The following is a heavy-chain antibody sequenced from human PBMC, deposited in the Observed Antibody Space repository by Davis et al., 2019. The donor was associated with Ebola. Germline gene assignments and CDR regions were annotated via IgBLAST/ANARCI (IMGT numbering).Heavy chain of an antibody. Sequence: ASVKVSCKASGYTFTSYGISWVRQAPAQPLHLFLWLSAYNGNTNYAQKLQGRVTMTTDTSTSTAYMELRSLRSDDTAVYYCARDSRGSRPFDYWGQGTLVTVSS. CDR1: GYTFTSYG. D-gene: IGHD2-15*01. CDR2: LSAYNGNT. J-gene: IGHJ4*02. V-gene: IGHV1-18*01. CDR3: ARDSRGSRPFDY.